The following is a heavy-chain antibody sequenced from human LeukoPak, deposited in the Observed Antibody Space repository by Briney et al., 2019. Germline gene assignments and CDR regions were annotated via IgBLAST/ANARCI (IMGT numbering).Heavy chain of an antibody. D-gene: IGHD2-15*01. J-gene: IGHJ1*01. CDR1: GFTFNTYW. CDR2: IKQDGSEN. V-gene: IGHV3-7*01. Sequence: PGGSLRLSCAASGFTFNTYWMDWVRQAPGGGLEWVANIKQDGSENLYVDSVKGRFTSSRDNAKNSLYLQMNSLRAEDTAVYYCARGYDGGGYFQYWGQGTLVTVSS. CDR3: ARGYDGGGYFQY.